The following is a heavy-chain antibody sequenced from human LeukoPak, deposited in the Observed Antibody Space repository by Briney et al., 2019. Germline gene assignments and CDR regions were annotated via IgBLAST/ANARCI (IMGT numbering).Heavy chain of an antibody. CDR3: ARSRGYSPKYYYDSSGYYYWFDP. D-gene: IGHD3-22*01. Sequence: SETLSLTCTVSVGSISSYYWSWIRQPPGKGLEWIGYIYYSGSTNYNPSLKSRVTISIDTSKNQFSLKLSSVTAADTAVYYCARSRGYSPKYYYDSSGYYYWFDPWGQGTLVTVSS. CDR1: VGSISSYY. J-gene: IGHJ5*02. CDR2: IYYSGST. V-gene: IGHV4-59*01.